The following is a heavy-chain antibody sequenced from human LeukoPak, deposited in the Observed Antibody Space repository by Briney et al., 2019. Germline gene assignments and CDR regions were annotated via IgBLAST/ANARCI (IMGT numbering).Heavy chain of an antibody. CDR1: GGSISSYY. Sequence: SETLSLTCTVSGGSISSYYWSWIRQPPGKGQEWIGYIYYSGSTNYNPSLKSRVTISVDTSKNQFSLKLSSVTAADTAVYYCARHEKYSGYDYYFDYWGQGTLVTVSS. CDR3: ARHEKYSGYDYYFDY. CDR2: IYYSGST. V-gene: IGHV4-59*08. D-gene: IGHD5-12*01. J-gene: IGHJ4*02.